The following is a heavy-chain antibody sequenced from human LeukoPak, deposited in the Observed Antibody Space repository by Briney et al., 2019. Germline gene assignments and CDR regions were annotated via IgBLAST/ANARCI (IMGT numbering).Heavy chain of an antibody. CDR1: GFTFRNYW. V-gene: IGHV3-7*05. J-gene: IGHJ4*02. Sequence: GGSLRLSCAASGFTFRNYWMNWVRQAPGKGLEWVANIKEDGSEIYYLESVKGRFTISRDNAKNSLYLQMNSLRAEDTAVYYCAKGIESSGSYYTCFDYWGQGTLVTVSS. CDR3: AKGIESSGSYYTCFDY. CDR2: IKEDGSEI. D-gene: IGHD1-26*01.